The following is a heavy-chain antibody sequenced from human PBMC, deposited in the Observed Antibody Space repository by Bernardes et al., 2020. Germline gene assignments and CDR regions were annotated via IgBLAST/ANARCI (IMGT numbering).Heavy chain of an antibody. D-gene: IGHD4-17*01. CDR3: ARVWDTTVTTGPLGY. Sequence: ASVKVSCKASGYTFTDYYMHWVRLAPGQGLEWIGRINPNSGSTNYAQKFQGRVTMTRETSISTAYMDLSRLTSDDTAVYYCARVWDTTVTTGPLGYWGQRTLVTVSS. CDR2: INPNSGST. J-gene: IGHJ4*02. CDR1: GYTFTDYY. V-gene: IGHV1-2*06.